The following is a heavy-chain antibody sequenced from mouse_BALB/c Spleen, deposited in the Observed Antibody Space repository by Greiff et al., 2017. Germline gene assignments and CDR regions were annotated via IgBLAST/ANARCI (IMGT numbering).Heavy chain of an antibody. Sequence: EVKLVESGGGLVKPGGSLKLSCAASGFTFSSYTMSWVRQTPEKRLEWVATISSGGSYTYYPDSVKGRFTISRDNAKNTLYLQMSSLKSEDTAMCYYTTAAPFDYWGQGTTLTVSS. V-gene: IGHV5-6-4*01. D-gene: IGHD1-2*01. CDR1: GFTFSSYT. CDR2: ISSGGSYT. J-gene: IGHJ2*01. CDR3: TTAAPFDY.